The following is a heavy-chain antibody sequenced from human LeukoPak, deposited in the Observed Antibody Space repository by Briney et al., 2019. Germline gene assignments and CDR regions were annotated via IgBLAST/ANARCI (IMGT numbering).Heavy chain of an antibody. D-gene: IGHD6-19*01. CDR2: ISSSGSTI. Sequence: GGSLRLSCAASGFTFSSYWMNWVRQAPGKGLEWVSYISSSGSTIYYADSVEGRFTISRDNAKNSVYLQMNSLRAEDTAVYYCARGSGWTDYWGQGTLVTVSS. CDR1: GFTFSSYW. CDR3: ARGSGWTDY. J-gene: IGHJ4*02. V-gene: IGHV3-48*04.